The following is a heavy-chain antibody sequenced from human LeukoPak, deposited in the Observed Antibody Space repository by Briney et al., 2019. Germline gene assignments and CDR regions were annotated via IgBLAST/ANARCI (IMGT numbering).Heavy chain of an antibody. CDR2: INHSGST. CDR1: GGSFSGYY. V-gene: IGHV4-34*01. CDR3: ARVDCTNGVCYGARGWFDP. Sequence: PSETLSLTCAVYGGSFSGYYWSWIRQPPGKGLEWIGEINHSGSTNYNPSLKSRVTISVDTSKNQFSLKLSSVTAADTAVYYCARVDCTNGVCYGARGWFDPWGQGTLVTVSS. J-gene: IGHJ5*02. D-gene: IGHD2-8*01.